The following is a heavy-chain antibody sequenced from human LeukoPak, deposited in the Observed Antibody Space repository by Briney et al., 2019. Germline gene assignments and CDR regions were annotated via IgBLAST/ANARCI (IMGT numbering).Heavy chain of an antibody. J-gene: IGHJ4*02. CDR2: ISDYSGNT. D-gene: IGHD6-19*01. V-gene: IGHV1-18*04. CDR1: GCTFTNYG. Sequence: SVKVSCKASGCTFTNYGITWVRQAPGQGLEWMGWISDYSGNTNYAQKLQGRVTMTTDTSTSTAYMELRSLRSDDTAVYFCARGGNGWYCDYWGQGTLVTVSS. CDR3: ARGGNGWYCDY.